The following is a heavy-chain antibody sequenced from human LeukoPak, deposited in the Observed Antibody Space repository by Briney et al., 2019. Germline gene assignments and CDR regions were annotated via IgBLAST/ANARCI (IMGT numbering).Heavy chain of an antibody. Sequence: HPGGSLRLSCAASGFTFSSYAMHWVRQAPGKGLEWVAVISYDGSNKYYADSVKGRFTISRDNSKNTLYLQMNSLRAEDTAVYYCLLTGTLDYWGQGTLVTVSS. V-gene: IGHV3-30-3*01. CDR3: LLTGTLDY. J-gene: IGHJ4*02. D-gene: IGHD1-20*01. CDR1: GFTFSSYA. CDR2: ISYDGSNK.